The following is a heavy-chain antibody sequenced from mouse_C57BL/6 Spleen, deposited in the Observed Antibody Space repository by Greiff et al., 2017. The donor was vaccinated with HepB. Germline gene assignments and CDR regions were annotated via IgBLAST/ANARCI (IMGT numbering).Heavy chain of an antibody. D-gene: IGHD2-5*01. Sequence: VQLQESGPGLVQPSQSLSITCTVSGFSLTSYGVHWVRQSPGKGLEWLGVIWRGGSTDYNAAFMSRLSITKDNSNSQVFFKMNSLQADDTAIYYCAKSSYYSNYGAMDYWGQGTSVTVSS. CDR3: AKSSYYSNYGAMDY. J-gene: IGHJ4*01. V-gene: IGHV2-5*01. CDR1: GFSLTSYG. CDR2: IWRGGST.